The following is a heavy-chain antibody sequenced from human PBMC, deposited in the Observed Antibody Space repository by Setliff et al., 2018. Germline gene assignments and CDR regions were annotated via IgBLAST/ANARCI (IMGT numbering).Heavy chain of an antibody. CDR3: AREYVVISFVRNTHSHYGMDV. Sequence: PSETLSLTCTVSGVSIGSGSHYWSWIRQPAGRGLEWIGRIYTSGTTNYSPSLKSRVSISSDTSKNVISLKLNSVTAADTAVYFCAREYVVISFVRNTHSHYGMDVWGQGTTVTVSS. D-gene: IGHD2-21*01. CDR1: GVSIGSGSHY. CDR2: IYTSGTT. J-gene: IGHJ6*02. V-gene: IGHV4-61*02.